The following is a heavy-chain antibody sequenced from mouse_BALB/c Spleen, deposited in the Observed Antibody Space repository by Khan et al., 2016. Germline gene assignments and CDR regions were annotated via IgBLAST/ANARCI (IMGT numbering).Heavy chain of an antibody. Sequence: VQLQQSGAELVRSGASVRLSCTASGFNIKDYYIHWVKQRPEQGLEWIGWIDPENGATEYAPKFQGKATMTADTSSNTAYLQLSRLTSEDTAVCYCNAIYDGNYIYFDYWGQGTTLTVSS. J-gene: IGHJ2*01. CDR1: GFNIKDYY. V-gene: IGHV14-4*02. CDR3: NAIYDGNYIYFDY. CDR2: IDPENGAT. D-gene: IGHD2-1*01.